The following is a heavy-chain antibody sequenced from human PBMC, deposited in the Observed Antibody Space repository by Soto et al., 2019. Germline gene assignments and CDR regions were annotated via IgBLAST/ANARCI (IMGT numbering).Heavy chain of an antibody. Sequence: ASVKVSCKASGGTFSSYTINWVRQAPGQGLEWMGGITPFFGTSDYAQNFQGRVTITADDSTSTAYMELSSLRSDDTAVYYCARVGYSTNYGMAIWGQGXTVTVYS. J-gene: IGHJ6*02. CDR3: ARVGYSTNYGMAI. CDR2: ITPFFGTS. D-gene: IGHD6-13*01. CDR1: GGTFSSYT. V-gene: IGHV1-69*13.